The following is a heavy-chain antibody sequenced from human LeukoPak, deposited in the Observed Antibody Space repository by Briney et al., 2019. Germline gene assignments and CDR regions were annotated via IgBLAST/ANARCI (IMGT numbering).Heavy chain of an antibody. CDR3: ATDRYYYGSGTYSFDY. V-gene: IGHV4-30-4*08. J-gene: IGHJ4*02. CDR1: GGSISSDDFY. CDR2: ISYSGST. D-gene: IGHD3-10*01. Sequence: SETLSLTCTVSGGSISSDDFYWSWIRRPPGKGLEWIGYISYSGSTYYDPSLKSRVAISADTSKNQFSLRLTSVAAADTAVYYCATDRYYYGSGTYSFDYWGQGTLVTVSS.